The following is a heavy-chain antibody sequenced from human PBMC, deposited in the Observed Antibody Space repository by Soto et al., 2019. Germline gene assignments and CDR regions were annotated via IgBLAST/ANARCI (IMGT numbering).Heavy chain of an antibody. CDR2: VSSSSIYI. D-gene: IGHD2-2*01. CDR3: ARETYCSSTSCYLDY. V-gene: IGHV3-21*01. Sequence: EVHLVESGGGLVKPGGSLRLSCAASGFTFNTYTLAWVRQAPGRGLEWVSSVSSSSIYIHYGDSVKGRFTISRDNAQNSVYLQMDSLRAEDTAVYYCARETYCSSTSCYLDYWGRGTLVTVSS. J-gene: IGHJ4*02. CDR1: GFTFNTYT.